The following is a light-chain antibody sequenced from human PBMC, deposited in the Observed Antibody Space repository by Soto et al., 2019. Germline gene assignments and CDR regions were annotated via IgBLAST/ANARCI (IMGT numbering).Light chain of an antibody. CDR3: QRYGGSPGT. Sequence: EIVLTQSPGTLSLSPGERATLSCRASQSVSSNYLAWYQQRPGQAPRLLIYGASSSATGIPDRFSGSVSGTDFTLTISRLEPEDFAVYYCQRYGGSPGTFGQGTKVEIK. CDR2: GAS. V-gene: IGKV3-20*01. CDR1: QSVSSNY. J-gene: IGKJ1*01.